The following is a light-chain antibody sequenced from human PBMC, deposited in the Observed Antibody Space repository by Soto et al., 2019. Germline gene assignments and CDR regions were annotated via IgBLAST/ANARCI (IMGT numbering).Light chain of an antibody. J-gene: IGKJ1*01. V-gene: IGKV1-39*01. CDR3: QNSTTWT. Sequence: NPLTQSPSSLSASVLDIVAMTCRASQGISTYLNWYQQKPGKAPKLLIYAASSLQSGVPSRFSGSGSETDFTLTISSLKPEDFATYSCQNSTTWTFGQGTKVDIK. CDR1: QGISTY. CDR2: AAS.